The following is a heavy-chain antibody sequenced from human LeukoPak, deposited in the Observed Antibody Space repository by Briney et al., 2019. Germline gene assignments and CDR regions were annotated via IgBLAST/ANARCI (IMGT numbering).Heavy chain of an antibody. CDR2: INPNSGGT. J-gene: IGHJ5*02. V-gene: IGHV1-2*06. CDR1: GYTFTGYY. D-gene: IGHD2-15*01. CDR3: ARPPQYCSGGSCSWFDP. Sequence: ASVKVSCKASGYTFTGYYMHWVRQAPGQGLECMGRINPNSGGTNYAQKFQGRVTMTRDTSISTAYMELSRLRSDDTAVYYCARPPQYCSGGSCSWFDPWGQGTLVTVSS.